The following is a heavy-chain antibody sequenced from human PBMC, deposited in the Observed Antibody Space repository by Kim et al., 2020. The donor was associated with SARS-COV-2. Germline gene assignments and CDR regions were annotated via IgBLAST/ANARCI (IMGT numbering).Heavy chain of an antibody. CDR1: GFTFSSYG. V-gene: IGHV3-30*18. J-gene: IGHJ6*02. D-gene: IGHD3-3*01. CDR3: AKSGPREGYYYYGMDV. CDR2: ISYDGSNK. Sequence: GGSLRLSCAASGFTFSSYGMHWVRQAPGKGLEWVAVISYDGSNKYYPDSVKGRFTISRDNSKNTLYLQMNSLRAEDTAVYYCAKSGPREGYYYYGMDVWGQGTTVTVSS.